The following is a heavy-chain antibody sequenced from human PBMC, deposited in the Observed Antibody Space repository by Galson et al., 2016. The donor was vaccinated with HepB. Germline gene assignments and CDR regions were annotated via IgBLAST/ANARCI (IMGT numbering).Heavy chain of an antibody. CDR1: RFTFSDHA. CDR3: TDGGGIAAAARGLNH. CDR2: ISSKAYGGTT. Sequence: SLRLSCAASRFTFSDHAMSWFRQAPGKGLEWVGFISSKAYGGTTEFAASVKDRFTISRDDSKSIAYLQMNSLRIEDTAVYYCTDGGGIAAAARGLNHWGQGTLVTVSS. J-gene: IGHJ5*02. D-gene: IGHD6-13*01. V-gene: IGHV3-49*03.